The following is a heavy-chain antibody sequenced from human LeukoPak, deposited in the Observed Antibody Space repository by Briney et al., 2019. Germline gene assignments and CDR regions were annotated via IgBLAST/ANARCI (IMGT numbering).Heavy chain of an antibody. CDR2: ISGSGGST. J-gene: IGHJ6*01. CDR1: GFTFSSYA. D-gene: IGHD1-26*01. CDR3: AREVAPLYFHYGMDV. Sequence: PGGSLRLSCAASGFTFSSYAMSWVRQAPGKGLEWVSAISGSGGSTYYADSVKGRFTISRDNSKNTLYLQMNSLRAEDTAVYYCAREVAPLYFHYGMDVWGEGTTVTVSS. V-gene: IGHV3-23*01.